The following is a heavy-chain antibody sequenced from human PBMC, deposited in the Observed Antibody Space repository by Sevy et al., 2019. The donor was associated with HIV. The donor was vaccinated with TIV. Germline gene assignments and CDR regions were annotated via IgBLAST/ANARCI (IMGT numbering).Heavy chain of an antibody. D-gene: IGHD3-3*01. CDR1: GYTFTNYA. J-gene: IGHJ4*02. CDR3: VRGTTFYDFWTGGDY. CDR2: IIGFNGDT. Sequence: ASVKVSCKASGYTFTNYAISWVRQAPGHGLEWMGWIIGFNGDTKNAEKFQGRFTMTTDTSTKTAYMDLRSLRSDDTAVYYCVRGTTFYDFWTGGDYWGQGTLVTVSS. V-gene: IGHV1-18*01.